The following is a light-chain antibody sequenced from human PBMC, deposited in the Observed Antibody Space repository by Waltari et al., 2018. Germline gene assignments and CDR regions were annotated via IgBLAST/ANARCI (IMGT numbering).Light chain of an antibody. CDR1: QDIKKY. CDR2: DAS. Sequence: DIQMTQSPPSLSAFVGDRVTITCQASQDIKKYLSWHQQRPGKAPRVLISDASTLETAVPSRFSGSGSVTNFTLSISSLQPEDFGTYYCHQYDKVPLTFGGGTRVEIK. J-gene: IGKJ4*01. CDR3: HQYDKVPLT. V-gene: IGKV1-33*01.